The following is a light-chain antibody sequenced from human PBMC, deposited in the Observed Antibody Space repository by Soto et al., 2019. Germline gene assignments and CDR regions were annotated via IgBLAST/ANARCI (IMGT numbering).Light chain of an antibody. CDR2: DVS. Sequence: DIQMTQSPSTLAASVVETVTMTCRSSSKWLAWYQKKPGKAPKLLIYDVSNLERGVPPRFSGSTSGAESTLTITGLQPDDLGTYYCQHTTDFTFGQGTKVDI. J-gene: IGKJ2*01. V-gene: IGKV1-5*01. CDR1: SSSKW. CDR3: QHTTDFT.